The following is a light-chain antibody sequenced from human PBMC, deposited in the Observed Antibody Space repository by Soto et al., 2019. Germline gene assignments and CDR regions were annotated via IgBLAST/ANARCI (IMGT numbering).Light chain of an antibody. CDR2: LGS. J-gene: IGKJ1*01. CDR3: MQDIQTPRT. Sequence: DIVMTQSPLSLPVTPGEPASISCRSSQSLLHSNGYNSLDWYLQKPGQSPQLLIYLGSNRASGVPDRFSGSGSGTDFTLKISRVEAEDFGVYYCMQDIQTPRTFGQGTKVEIK. V-gene: IGKV2-28*01. CDR1: QSLLHSNGYNS.